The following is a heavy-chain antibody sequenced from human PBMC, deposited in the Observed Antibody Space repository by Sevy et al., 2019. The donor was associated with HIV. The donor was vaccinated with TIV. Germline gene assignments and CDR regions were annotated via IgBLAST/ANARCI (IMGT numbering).Heavy chain of an antibody. Sequence: SETLSLTCAVSGGSISSSNWWNWVRQPPGKGLEWIGEIDHSGSTNRNPSLKSRVTISLDKSKNQFSLKLSSVTAADTAVYYCARGGGGYCSSTSCHVDYWGQGTLVTVSS. V-gene: IGHV4-4*02. D-gene: IGHD2-2*03. CDR2: IDHSGST. J-gene: IGHJ4*02. CDR3: ARGGGGYCSSTSCHVDY. CDR1: GGSISSSNW.